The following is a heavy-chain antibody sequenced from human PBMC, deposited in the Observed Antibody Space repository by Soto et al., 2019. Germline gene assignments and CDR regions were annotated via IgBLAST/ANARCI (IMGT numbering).Heavy chain of an antibody. CDR1: GGTFSSYA. CDR2: IIPIFGTA. D-gene: IGHD2-2*01. J-gene: IGHJ6*02. Sequence: QVQLVQSGAEVKKPGSSVKVSCKASGGTFSSYAISWVRQAPGQGLEWMGGIIPIFGTANYAQKFQGRVTITADESTSTAYMELSSLRSEDTAVYYCARGLNCSSTSCYAWLYYYGMDVWGQGTTVTVSS. CDR3: ARGLNCSSTSCYAWLYYYGMDV. V-gene: IGHV1-69*01.